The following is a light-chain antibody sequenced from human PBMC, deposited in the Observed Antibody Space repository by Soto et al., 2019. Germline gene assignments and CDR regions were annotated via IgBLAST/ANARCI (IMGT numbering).Light chain of an antibody. CDR1: QSVCSRC. V-gene: IGKV3-20*01. CDR2: GAS. Sequence: EIVLTQSPGTLSLSPGERVTLSCRASQSVCSRCLAWYQQKPGQSPRLLIYGASSRATGIPDRCSGSGSGTDFTLTISRLEPEDFAVYYCQHYGTTPWTFGQGTKVGIK. J-gene: IGKJ1*01. CDR3: QHYGTTPWT.